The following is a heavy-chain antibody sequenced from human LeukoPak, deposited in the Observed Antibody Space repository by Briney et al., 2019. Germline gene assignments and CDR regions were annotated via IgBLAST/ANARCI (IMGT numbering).Heavy chain of an antibody. J-gene: IGHJ4*02. V-gene: IGHV3-48*03. D-gene: IGHD5-18*01. CDR1: GFTFSSYE. CDR2: ISSSSTI. Sequence: GGSLRLSCAASGFTFSSYEMNWVRQAPGKGLEWVSYISSSSTIYYADSVKGRFTISRDNAKNSLYLQMNSLRAEDTAVYYCAREAGYSYGCDDYWGQGTLVTVSS. CDR3: AREAGYSYGCDDY.